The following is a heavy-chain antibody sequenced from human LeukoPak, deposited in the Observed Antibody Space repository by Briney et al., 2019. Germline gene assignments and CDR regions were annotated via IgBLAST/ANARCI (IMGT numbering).Heavy chain of an antibody. J-gene: IGHJ4*02. CDR3: TRNVGGVTYYFDY. CDR2: INWNGGST. V-gene: IGHV3-20*04. D-gene: IGHD3-10*02. CDR1: GFTFDDYG. Sequence: PGGSLRLSCAASGFTFDDYGMSWVRQAPGKGLEWVSGINWNGGSTGYADSVKGRFTISRDNAKNSLYLQMNSLRAEDTALYYCTRNVGGVTYYFDYWGRRTLVTVSS.